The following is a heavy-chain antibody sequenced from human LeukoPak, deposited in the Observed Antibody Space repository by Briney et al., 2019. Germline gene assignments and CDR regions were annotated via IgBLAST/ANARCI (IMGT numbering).Heavy chain of an antibody. CDR3: ARARLGRADY. CDR2: IYYSGST. J-gene: IGHJ4*02. V-gene: IGHV4-31*03. CDR1: GGSISSGGYY. Sequence: SETLSLTCTVSGGSISSGGYYWSWIRRHPGKGLEWIGYIYYSGSTYYNPSLKSRVTISVDTSKNQFSLKLSSATAADTAVYYCARARLGRADYWGQGTLVTVSS. D-gene: IGHD5-12*01.